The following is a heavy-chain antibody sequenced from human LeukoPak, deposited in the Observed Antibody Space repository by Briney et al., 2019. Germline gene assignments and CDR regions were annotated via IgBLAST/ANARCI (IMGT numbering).Heavy chain of an antibody. Sequence: GESLKISCKGSGYSFTSYWIGWVRQMPGKGLEWMGIIYPDDSDTRYSPSFQGQVTISADKSISTAYLQWSSLKASDTAMYYCARWKGSWYSGMDVWGQGTTVTVSS. J-gene: IGHJ6*02. CDR3: ARWKGSWYSGMDV. CDR1: GYSFTSYW. V-gene: IGHV5-51*01. CDR2: IYPDDSDT. D-gene: IGHD6-13*01.